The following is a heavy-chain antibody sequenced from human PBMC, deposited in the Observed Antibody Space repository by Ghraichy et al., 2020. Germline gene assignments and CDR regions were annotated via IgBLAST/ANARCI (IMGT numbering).Heavy chain of an antibody. CDR3: VQTTVYGSGQYYFDY. V-gene: IGHV2-70*11. Sequence: SGPTLVKPTQTLTLTCTFSGFSLNTRGMCVSWIRQPPGKALEWLARIDRDDDKYYSTDLKSRLTISKDTSKNQVVVTMTNMDPVHTATYYCVQTTVYGSGQYYFDYWGQGTLVTVSS. CDR2: IDRDDDK. D-gene: IGHD3-10*01. CDR1: GFSLNTRGMC. J-gene: IGHJ4*02.